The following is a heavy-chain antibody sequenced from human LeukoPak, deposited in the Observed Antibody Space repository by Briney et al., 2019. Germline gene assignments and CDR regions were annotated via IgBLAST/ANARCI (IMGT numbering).Heavy chain of an antibody. CDR3: ARESYFDSSAYTKFDY. J-gene: IGHJ4*02. CDR2: ISSSGSTI. Sequence: GGSLRRSCAASGFSFSDYYMTWIRQAPGKGLEWLSYISSSGSTIYYADSVKGRFTISRDNVENSLYLQMNSLRAEDTAVYYCARESYFDSSAYTKFDYWGQGTLVTVSS. V-gene: IGHV3-11*01. D-gene: IGHD3-22*01. CDR1: GFSFSDYY.